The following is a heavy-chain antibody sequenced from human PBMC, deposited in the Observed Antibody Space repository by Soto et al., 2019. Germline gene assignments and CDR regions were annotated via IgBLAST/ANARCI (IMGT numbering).Heavy chain of an antibody. D-gene: IGHD3-22*01. CDR3: SQIRNYYDSSGYYYYYYYGMDV. CDR1: GFSLSNARMG. J-gene: IGHJ6*02. V-gene: IGHV2-26*01. CDR2: IFSNDEK. Sequence: SGPTLVNPTETLTLTCTVSGFSLSNARMGVSWIRQPPGKALEWLAYIFSNDEKSYSTSLKSRLTISKDTSKSQVVLTMTNMDPVDTATYYCSQIRNYYDSSGYYYYYYYGMDVWGQGTTVTVSS.